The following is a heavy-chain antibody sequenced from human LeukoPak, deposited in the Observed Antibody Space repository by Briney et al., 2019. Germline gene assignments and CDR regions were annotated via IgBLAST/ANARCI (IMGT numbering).Heavy chain of an antibody. D-gene: IGHD3-22*01. J-gene: IGHJ4*02. CDR3: ARQHSSGYYYFDY. CDR2: INHSGST. CDR1: GGSFSVYY. Sequence: SETLSLTCAVYGGSFSVYYWSWIRQPPGKGLEWIGEINHSGSTNYNPSLKSRVTISVDTSKNQFSLKLSSVTAADTAVYYCARQHSSGYYYFDYWGQGTLVTVSS. V-gene: IGHV4-34*01.